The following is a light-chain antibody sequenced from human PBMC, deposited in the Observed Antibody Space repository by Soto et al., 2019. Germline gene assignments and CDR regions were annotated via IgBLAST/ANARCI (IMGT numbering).Light chain of an antibody. J-gene: IGKJ1*01. CDR1: QSVSSSY. Sequence: ETVLTQSPGTLSLSPGERATLFCRASQSVSSSYLAWYQQKPGQAPRLLIYGASSRATGIPDRFSGSGSGTDFTLSISRLAPEDFAVYYCQQHGSSPPSWTFGQGTKVEIK. CDR3: QQHGSSPPSWT. CDR2: GAS. V-gene: IGKV3-20*01.